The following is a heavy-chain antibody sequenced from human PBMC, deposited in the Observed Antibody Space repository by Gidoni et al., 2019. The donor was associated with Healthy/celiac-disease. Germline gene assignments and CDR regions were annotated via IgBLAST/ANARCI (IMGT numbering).Heavy chain of an antibody. Sequence: QLQLQESGPGLVKPSETLSLTCPVSGGSISSSSYYWGWIRQPPGKGLEWIGSIYYSGSTYYNPSLKSRVTISVDTSKNQFSLKLSSVTAADTAVYYCARGAIWFTGTLFDYWGQGTLVTVSS. J-gene: IGHJ4*02. CDR2: IYYSGST. V-gene: IGHV4-39*01. CDR1: GGSISSSSYY. D-gene: IGHD2-21*01. CDR3: ARGAIWFTGTLFDY.